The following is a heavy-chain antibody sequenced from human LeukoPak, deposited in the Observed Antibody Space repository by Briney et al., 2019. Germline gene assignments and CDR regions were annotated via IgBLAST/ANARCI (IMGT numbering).Heavy chain of an antibody. V-gene: IGHV4-61*02. J-gene: IGHJ4*02. CDR3: VRSGHLLREGFDY. CDR2: VFTSGST. CDR1: GGSISSGSYY. D-gene: IGHD3-22*01. Sequence: SETLSLTCIVSGGSISSGSYYWSWIRQPAGKGLEWIGRVFTSGSTDYNPSFKSRVTISVDTSKKQVSLELRSVTAADTAVYYCVRSGHLLREGFDYWGQGTLVTVSS.